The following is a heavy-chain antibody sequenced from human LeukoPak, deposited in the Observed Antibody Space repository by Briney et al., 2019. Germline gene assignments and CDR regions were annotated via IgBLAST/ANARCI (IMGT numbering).Heavy chain of an antibody. Sequence: PGGSLRLSCAASGFTFSSYAVSWVRQAPGKGLEWVSAISGSGGSTYYADSVKGRFTISRDNSKNTLYLQMNSLRAEDTAVYYCAKVGSWYPVRISFDIWGQGTMVTVSS. V-gene: IGHV3-23*01. CDR3: AKVGSWYPVRISFDI. CDR2: ISGSGGST. J-gene: IGHJ3*02. D-gene: IGHD6-13*01. CDR1: GFTFSSYA.